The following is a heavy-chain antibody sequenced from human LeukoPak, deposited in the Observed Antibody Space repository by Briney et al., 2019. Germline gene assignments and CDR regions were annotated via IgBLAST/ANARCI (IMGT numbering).Heavy chain of an antibody. CDR2: IYYGGST. CDR3: ARSSSSGWGFRFDP. CDR1: GGSISSSSYY. D-gene: IGHD6-19*01. V-gene: IGHV4-39*07. J-gene: IGHJ5*02. Sequence: SETLSLTCTVSGGSISSSSYYWGWIRQPPGKGLEWIGSIYYGGSTYYNPSLKSRVTISVDTSKNQFSLKLSSVTAADTAMYYCARSSSSGWGFRFDPWGQGTLVTVSS.